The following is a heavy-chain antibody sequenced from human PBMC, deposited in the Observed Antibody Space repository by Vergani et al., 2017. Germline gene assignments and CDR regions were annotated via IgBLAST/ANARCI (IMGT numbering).Heavy chain of an antibody. D-gene: IGHD2-2*01. Sequence: QLVESGGGWVQPGGSLRLSCVVSGFDFSSYIMNWVRQAPWKGLEWVSFVSTGTKSQSYAESVKGRFTISRDSAKNSLYLQMDSLRAEDTAVYYCAREYSSTSGRAFDFWGQGTKVTVSS. CDR2: VSTGTKSQ. J-gene: IGHJ3*01. CDR3: AREYSSTSGRAFDF. CDR1: GFDFSSYI. V-gene: IGHV3-48*01.